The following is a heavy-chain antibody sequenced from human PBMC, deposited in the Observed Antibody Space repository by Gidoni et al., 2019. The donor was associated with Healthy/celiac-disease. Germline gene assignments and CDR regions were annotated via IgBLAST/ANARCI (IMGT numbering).Heavy chain of an antibody. V-gene: IGHV1-69*01. J-gene: IGHJ5*02. Sequence: QVQLVQSGAEGKKPGSSVKVSCKASGGTFSSYAISWVRQAPGQGREWMGGIIPIFGTANYAQKCQGRVTITADESTSTAYMELSSLRSEDTAVYYCARGVYYDSLTGYPRHVWFDPWGQGTLVTVSS. D-gene: IGHD3-9*01. CDR1: GGTFSSYA. CDR2: IIPIFGTA. CDR3: ARGVYYDSLTGYPRHVWFDP.